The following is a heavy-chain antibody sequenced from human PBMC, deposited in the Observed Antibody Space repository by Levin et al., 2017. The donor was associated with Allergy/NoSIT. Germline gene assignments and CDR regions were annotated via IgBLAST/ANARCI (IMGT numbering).Heavy chain of an antibody. CDR1: GFTFSSYP. D-gene: IGHD3-10*01. CDR3: VKKRGIGSGSSTGWFDP. V-gene: IGHV3-64D*06. Sequence: PWASVKVSCSASGFTFSSYPMHWVRQAPGKGLEYVSGTSSNGGTTYYADSVKGRFTISRDNSMDTLYLQMSSLRAEDTAVYYCVKKRGIGSGSSTGWFDPWGQGTLVTVSS. CDR2: TSSNGGTT. J-gene: IGHJ5*02.